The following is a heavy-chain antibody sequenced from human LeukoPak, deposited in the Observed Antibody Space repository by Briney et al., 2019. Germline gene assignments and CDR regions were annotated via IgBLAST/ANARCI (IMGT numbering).Heavy chain of an antibody. V-gene: IGHV5-51*01. CDR3: ARHPYTGHCISTNCYRWYDP. CDR2: IYPGDSDT. D-gene: IGHD2-2*02. CDR1: GYSFTNYW. J-gene: IGHJ5*02. Sequence: GESLKISCKGSGYSFTNYWIGWVRQMPGKGLEWMGIIYPGDSDTRYSPSFQGQVTISVDKSITTAYLQWGSLKASDTAMYYCARHPYTGHCISTNCYRWYDPWGQGTLVTVSS.